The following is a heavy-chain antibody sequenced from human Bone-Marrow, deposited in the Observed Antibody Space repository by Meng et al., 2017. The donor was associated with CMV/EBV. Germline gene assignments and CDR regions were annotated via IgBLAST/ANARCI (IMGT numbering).Heavy chain of an antibody. CDR2: IQPGDSNI. V-gene: IGHV5-51*01. CDR1: GYNFINYW. Sequence: GGSLRLSCKISGYNFINYWIGWVRQKPGKGLEWMGIIQPGDSNIHYSPSFQGQVIISVDKSISTAYLQWSSLKATDTAMYYCVRRFWSGYYYSFDPWGQGTLVTVSS. CDR3: VRRFWSGYYYSFDP. D-gene: IGHD3-3*01. J-gene: IGHJ5*02.